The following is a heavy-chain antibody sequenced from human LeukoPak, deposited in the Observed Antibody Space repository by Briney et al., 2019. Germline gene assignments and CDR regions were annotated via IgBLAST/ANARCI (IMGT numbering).Heavy chain of an antibody. CDR2: IYNAGATT. V-gene: IGHV3-23*01. Sequence: GGSLRLSCAASGFTFSSYTMSWVRRPPGKGLEWVSDIYNAGATTYYGDSVKGRFTISRDNSKNTLYLQMSRLRAEDTAVYYCARAPPHYYDSDVPFDYWGQGTLVTVSS. D-gene: IGHD3-22*01. J-gene: IGHJ4*02. CDR1: GFTFSSYT. CDR3: ARAPPHYYDSDVPFDY.